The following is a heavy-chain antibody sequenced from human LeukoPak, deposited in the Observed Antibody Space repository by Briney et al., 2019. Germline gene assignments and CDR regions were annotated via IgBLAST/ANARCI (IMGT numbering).Heavy chain of an antibody. CDR3: ARVYLERLTAGYFDH. V-gene: IGHV3-30*04. J-gene: IGHJ4*02. Sequence: GRSLRLSCAASGFTFSTYAMNWVRQARGKGLEWVAVISYDGRQNYYADSVKGRFTISRDNSKNTLYLQMNSLRDEDSAAYYCARVYLERLTAGYFDHWGQGTWVTVSP. D-gene: IGHD2-8*01. CDR1: GFTFSTYA. CDR2: ISYDGRQN.